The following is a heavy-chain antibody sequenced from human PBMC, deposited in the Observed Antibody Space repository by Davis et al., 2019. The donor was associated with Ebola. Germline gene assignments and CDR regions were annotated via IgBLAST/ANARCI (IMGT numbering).Heavy chain of an antibody. CDR2: ISAYNGNT. CDR1: GYTFTSYY. CDR3: ARSQYAYNWFDP. V-gene: IGHV1-18*04. D-gene: IGHD2-2*01. Sequence: ASVKVSCKASGYTFTSYYMHWVRQAPGQGLEWMGWISAYNGNTNYAQKLQGRVTMTTDTSTSTAYMELRSLRSDDTAVYYCARSQYAYNWFDPWGQGTLVTVSS. J-gene: IGHJ5*02.